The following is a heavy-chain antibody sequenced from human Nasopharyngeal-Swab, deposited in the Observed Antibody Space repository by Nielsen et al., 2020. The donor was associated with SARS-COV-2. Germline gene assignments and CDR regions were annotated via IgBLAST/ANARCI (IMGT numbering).Heavy chain of an antibody. J-gene: IGHJ5*02. CDR2: VYHTGSA. Sequence: SETLSLTCTVSGGSININSYYWGWIRQPPGKGLGWIGNVYHTGSAFYNPSLKSRVTISVDKSKNQFSLKLSSVTAADTAVYYCARGVPITLVGVVSSGGNQFDPWGQGTLVTVSS. D-gene: IGHD3-3*01. CDR1: GGSININSYY. V-gene: IGHV4-39*07. CDR3: ARGVPITLVGVVSSGGNQFDP.